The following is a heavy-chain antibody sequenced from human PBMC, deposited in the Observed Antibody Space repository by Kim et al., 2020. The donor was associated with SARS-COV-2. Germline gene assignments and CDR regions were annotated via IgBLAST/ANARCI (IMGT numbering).Heavy chain of an antibody. Sequence: GGSLRLSCVVSGFSFTNDGMAWVRQAPGRGLEWVSTISDIDDRTYYADSVQGRFTISRDSSKNTLYLQMSSLRADDTAIYYCAGAVFTWTGAPSLRFWGRGALVTVSS. J-gene: IGHJ4*02. D-gene: IGHD7-27*01. CDR3: AGAVFTWTGAPSLRF. CDR2: ISDIDDRT. V-gene: IGHV3-23*01. CDR1: GFSFTNDG.